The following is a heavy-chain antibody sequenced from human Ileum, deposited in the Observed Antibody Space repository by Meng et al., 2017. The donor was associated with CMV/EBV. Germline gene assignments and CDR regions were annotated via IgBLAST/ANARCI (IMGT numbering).Heavy chain of an antibody. CDR2: IYYSGST. D-gene: IGHD3-22*01. V-gene: IGHV4-30-4*08. Sequence: GRRQGSGPGLVKPSQPLSLTVTVSGGSISSGDYYWSWIRQSPGKGLEWIGYIYYSGSTYYNPSLKSRLIISVDTSKNQFSLKLSSVTAADTAVYFCARGVNYYPISGYKYYDQWGQGTLVTVSS. CDR3: ARGVNYYPISGYKYYDQ. J-gene: IGHJ4*02. CDR1: GGSISSGDYY.